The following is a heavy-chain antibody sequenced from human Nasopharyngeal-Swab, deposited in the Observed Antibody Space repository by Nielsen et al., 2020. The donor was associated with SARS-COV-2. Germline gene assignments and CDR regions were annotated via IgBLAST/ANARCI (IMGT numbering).Heavy chain of an antibody. V-gene: IGHV3-15*01. J-gene: IGHJ6*04. CDR3: TSRSTTVTTSLRADV. CDR2: IKSKTDGGTT. Sequence: GESLKISCAASGFTFSNAWMSWVRQAPGKGLEWVGRIKSKTDGGTTDYAAPVKGRFTISRDDSKNTLYLQMNNLKTEDTAVYYCTSRSTTVTTSLRADVWGKGTTVTVSS. D-gene: IGHD4-17*01. CDR1: GFTFSNAW.